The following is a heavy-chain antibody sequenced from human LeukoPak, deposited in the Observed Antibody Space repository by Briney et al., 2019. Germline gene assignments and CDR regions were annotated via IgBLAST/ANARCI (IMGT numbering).Heavy chain of an antibody. CDR3: ARGDYGDFFWFDP. CDR2: IKQDGSEK. J-gene: IGHJ5*02. D-gene: IGHD4-17*01. V-gene: IGHV3-7*01. Sequence: GGSLRLSYAASGFTFSSYWISWVRQAPWKGLEWVANIKQDGSEKYYVDSVKGRFTISRDNAKNSLYLQMNSLRAEDTAVYYCARGDYGDFFWFDPWGQGTLVTVSS. CDR1: GFTFSSYW.